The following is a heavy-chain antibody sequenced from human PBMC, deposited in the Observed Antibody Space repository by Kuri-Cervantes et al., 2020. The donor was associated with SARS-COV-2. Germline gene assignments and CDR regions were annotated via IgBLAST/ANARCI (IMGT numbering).Heavy chain of an antibody. J-gene: IGHJ5*02. V-gene: IGHV4-59*01. CDR3: AYSIAATSRWFGP. CDR1: GVSISGYY. D-gene: IGHD6-13*01. Sequence: GSLRLSCTVSGVSISGYYCSWIRQPPGKGLEWIGNIYYSGSTNYNPSLKSRVTISVDTSKNQFSLKVRSVTAADTAVYYCAYSIAATSRWFGPWGQGTLVTVSS. CDR2: IYYSGST.